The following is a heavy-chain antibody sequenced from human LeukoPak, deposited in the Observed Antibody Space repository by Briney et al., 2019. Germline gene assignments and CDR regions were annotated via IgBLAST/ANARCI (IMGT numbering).Heavy chain of an antibody. CDR2: IYNIGRT. CDR1: GGSISTYY. J-gene: IGHJ4*02. V-gene: IGHV4-59*08. D-gene: IGHD4-17*01. CDR3: ARHGDRRATVTTGFDY. Sequence: SETLSLTCTVSGGSISTYYWNWIRQAPGKGLEWLGYIYNIGRTNHNPSLRNRVTMSLDTSTNQFSLKVSSVTAADTAVYYCARHGDRRATVTTGFDYWGQGTLVTVSS.